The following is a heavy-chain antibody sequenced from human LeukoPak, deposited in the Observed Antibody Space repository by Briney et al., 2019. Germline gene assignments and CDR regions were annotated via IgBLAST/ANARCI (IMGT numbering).Heavy chain of an antibody. CDR2: IYWDDNK. CDR1: GGSISSDYW. CDR3: AHRWPYYFDY. V-gene: IGHV2-5*08. Sequence: TLSLTCTVSGGSISSDYWSWIRQPPGKGLEWLALIYWDDNKHYSPSLKSRLTITKDTSKNQVVLTMTDMDPVDAGTYYCAHRWPYYFDYWGQGSPVTVSS. J-gene: IGHJ4*02.